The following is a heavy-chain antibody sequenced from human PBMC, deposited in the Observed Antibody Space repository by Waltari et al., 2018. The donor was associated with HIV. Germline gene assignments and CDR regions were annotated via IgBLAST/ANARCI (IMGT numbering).Heavy chain of an antibody. CDR1: GFPFGASV. J-gene: IGHJ4*02. V-gene: IGHV3-49*03. CDR3: TRDGLYYDFWSGYPGY. CDR2: IRSKAYGGTT. D-gene: IGHD3-3*01. Sequence: EVQLVESGGGLVQPGRSLRLSCTASGFPFGASVMSWFRQAPGKGLEWVGFIRSKAYGGTTEYAASVKGRFTISRDDSKSIAYLQMNSLKTEDTAVYYCTRDGLYYDFWSGYPGYWGQGTLVTVSS.